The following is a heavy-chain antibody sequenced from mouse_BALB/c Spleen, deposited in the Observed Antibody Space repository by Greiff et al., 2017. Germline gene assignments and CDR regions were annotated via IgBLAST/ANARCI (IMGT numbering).Heavy chain of an antibody. D-gene: IGHD1-1*01. CDR3: ARLYYYGSSSAWFAY. Sequence: VQLQQSGAELAKPGASVKMSCKASGYTFTSYWMHWVKQRPGQGLEWIGYINPSTGYTEYNQKFKDKATLTADKSSSTAYMQLSSLTSEDSAVYYCARLYYYGSSSAWFAYWGQGTLVTVSA. CDR1: GYTFTSYW. CDR2: INPSTGYT. J-gene: IGHJ3*01. V-gene: IGHV1-7*01.